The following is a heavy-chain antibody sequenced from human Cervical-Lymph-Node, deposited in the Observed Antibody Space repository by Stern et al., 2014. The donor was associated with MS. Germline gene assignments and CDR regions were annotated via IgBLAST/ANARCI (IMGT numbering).Heavy chain of an antibody. CDR2: ISSSGSTI. CDR3: ATHDYNDYAEKFDY. CDR1: GFTFRHYY. Sequence: QVQLVQSGGGLVKPGGSLRLSCAASGFTFRHYYMSWIRQAPGKGLEWVSYISSSGSTIYYADSLKGRFTISRDNAKNSLFLQMNSLRAEDTAVYFCATHDYNDYAEKFDYWGQGTLVTVSS. J-gene: IGHJ4*02. D-gene: IGHD4-11*01. V-gene: IGHV3-11*01.